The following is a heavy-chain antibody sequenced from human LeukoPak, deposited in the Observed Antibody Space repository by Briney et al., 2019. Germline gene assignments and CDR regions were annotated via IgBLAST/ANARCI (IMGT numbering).Heavy chain of an antibody. Sequence: PSETLSLTCTVSGGSISSYYWSWIRQPAGKGLEWIGRIYTSGSTNYNPSLKSRVTMSVDTSRNQFSLKLSSVTAADTAVYYCAGYGDYVVRAFDIWGQGTMVTVSS. J-gene: IGHJ3*02. V-gene: IGHV4-4*07. D-gene: IGHD4-17*01. CDR3: AGYGDYVVRAFDI. CDR1: GGSISSYY. CDR2: IYTSGST.